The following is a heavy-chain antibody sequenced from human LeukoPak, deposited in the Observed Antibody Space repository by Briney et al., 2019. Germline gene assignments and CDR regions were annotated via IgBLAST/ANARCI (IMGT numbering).Heavy chain of an antibody. J-gene: IGHJ4*02. CDR1: SDSVPSTNW. V-gene: IGHV4-4*02. CDR3: AREGGFYRPLDY. Sequence: TSETLSLTWDVSSDSVPSTNWWTWVRQPPGKGLEWIGEVHLDGRTNYNPSLKSRLIMSVDLPENHISLKLTSVTAADTAVYYCAREGGFYRPLDYSGQGTLVTVSS. D-gene: IGHD3-3*01. CDR2: VHLDGRT.